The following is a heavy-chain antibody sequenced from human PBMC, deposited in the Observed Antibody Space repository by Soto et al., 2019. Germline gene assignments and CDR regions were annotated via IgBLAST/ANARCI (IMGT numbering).Heavy chain of an antibody. J-gene: IGHJ4*02. CDR1: GFTVSSNY. CDR2: IYSGGST. D-gene: IGHD1-20*01. Sequence: GGSLRLSCAASGFTVSSNYMSWVRQAPGKGLEWVSVIYSGGSTYYADSVKGRFTISRDNSKSMVYLQMDSLRADDTALYYCAKDRHPDGIWSFDYWGRGILVTVSS. V-gene: IGHV3-53*01. CDR3: AKDRHPDGIWSFDY.